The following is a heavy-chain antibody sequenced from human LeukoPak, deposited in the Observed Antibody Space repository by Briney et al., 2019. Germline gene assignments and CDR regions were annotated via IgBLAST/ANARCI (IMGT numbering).Heavy chain of an antibody. CDR3: AKDERNWNYNLASQTYD. D-gene: IGHD1-7*01. V-gene: IGHV3-23*01. Sequence: GSLRFSCAASGFRFSSYAMSWVRQAPGKGLEWVSAISGSGVSTYYADSVKGRFTVSRDNSKNTLYLQMSSLRAEDTAVYYCAKDERNWNYNLASQTYDWGQGTLVTVSS. J-gene: IGHJ4*02. CDR1: GFRFSSYA. CDR2: ISGSGVST.